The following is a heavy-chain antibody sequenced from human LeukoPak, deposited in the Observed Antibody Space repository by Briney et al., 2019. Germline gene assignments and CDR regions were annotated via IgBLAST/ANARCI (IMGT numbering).Heavy chain of an antibody. Sequence: SESLSLTCTVSGGSISSGGYYWSWIRQHPGRGLEWIGYIYYSGSTYYNPSLKSRVTISGDRTKNEFSLKLSSVTAADMAVYYCARGHGSGSSVLSVGYFQHWGQGTLVTVSS. CDR1: GGSISSGGYY. D-gene: IGHD3-10*01. J-gene: IGHJ1*01. V-gene: IGHV4-31*03. CDR3: ARGHGSGSSVLSVGYFQH. CDR2: IYYSGST.